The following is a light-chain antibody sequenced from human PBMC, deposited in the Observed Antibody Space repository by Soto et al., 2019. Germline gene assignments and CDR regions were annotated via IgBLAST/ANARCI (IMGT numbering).Light chain of an antibody. Sequence: QSVLTQSPSASASLGASVKLTCTLSSAHSSYAIAWHQQQPEKGPRYLMKANSDGSHNKGDEIPDRFSGSSSGAERYLIISSLQSEDEADYYCQTRGTGIVVFGGGTKLTVL. V-gene: IGLV4-69*01. CDR3: QTRGTGIVV. CDR2: ANSDGSH. CDR1: SAHSSYA. J-gene: IGLJ2*01.